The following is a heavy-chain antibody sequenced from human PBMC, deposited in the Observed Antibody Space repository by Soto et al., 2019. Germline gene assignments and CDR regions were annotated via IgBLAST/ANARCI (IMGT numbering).Heavy chain of an antibody. CDR1: GVSISSSSYY. V-gene: IGHV4-39*01. CDR2: IYYSGTT. Sequence: SATLSLTCTVSGVSISSSSYYWGWIRQPPGKGLEWIGSIYYSGTTYYNPSLKSRVTISVDTSKNQFSLKLSSVTAADTAVYYCARPNKAMGNGYYGMDVWGQGTTVT. CDR3: ARPNKAMGNGYYGMDV. D-gene: IGHD5-18*01. J-gene: IGHJ6*02.